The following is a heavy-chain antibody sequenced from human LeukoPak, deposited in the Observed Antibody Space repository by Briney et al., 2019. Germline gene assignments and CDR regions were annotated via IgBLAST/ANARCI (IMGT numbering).Heavy chain of an antibody. CDR2: IIPIFGTA. V-gene: IGHV1-69*01. Sequence: ASVKVSCKASGGTFSSYAISWVRQAPGQGLEWMGGIIPIFGTANYAQKFQGRVTIPADESTSTAYMELSSLRSEDTAVYYCAGGGTYYDFWSGYWLDYWGQGTLVTVSS. CDR1: GGTFSSYA. CDR3: AGGGTYYDFWSGYWLDY. D-gene: IGHD3-3*01. J-gene: IGHJ4*02.